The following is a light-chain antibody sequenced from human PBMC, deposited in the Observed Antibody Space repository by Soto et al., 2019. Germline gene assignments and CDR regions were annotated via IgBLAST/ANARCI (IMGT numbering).Light chain of an antibody. CDR1: QGIFNS. V-gene: IGKV1-27*01. CDR3: QKYNSAPFT. J-gene: IGKJ3*01. Sequence: DIQMTQSPSSLSAFVGDRVTITCRPSQGIFNSLAWYQQKPGKVPELLIYDASSLRSGVPSRFSGSRFGTDFILTISSLQPEDVATYYCQKYNSAPFTFGPGTKVDIK. CDR2: DAS.